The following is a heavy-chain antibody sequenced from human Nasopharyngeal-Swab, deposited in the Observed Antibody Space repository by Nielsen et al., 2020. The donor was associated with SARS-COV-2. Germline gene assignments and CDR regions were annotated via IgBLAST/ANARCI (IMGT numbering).Heavy chain of an antibody. CDR1: GGSISSSTYY. J-gene: IGHJ4*02. CDR3: ATLSSSWYEYYFDC. Sequence: SETLSLTCTVSGGSISSSTYYWAWIRQPPGKGLEWIGSIYYGRSTYYNPSLKSRVTISVDTSKNQFSQKLSSVTPADTAVYYCATLSSSWYEYYFDCWGQGTLVTVSS. D-gene: IGHD6-13*01. V-gene: IGHV4-39*01. CDR2: IYYGRST.